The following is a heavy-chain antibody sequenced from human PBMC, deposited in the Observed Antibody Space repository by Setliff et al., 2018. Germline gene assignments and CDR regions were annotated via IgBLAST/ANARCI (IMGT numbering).Heavy chain of an antibody. D-gene: IGHD3-10*01. CDR1: GFSISDHY. CDR3: VRAVVIRGSKPLDS. V-gene: IGHV3-72*01. Sequence: LKISCAASGFSISDHYMDWVRQAPGKGLEWVGRTKNKANAGYMEYAASVRDRFIISRNDSKNSLYLQMYSLKSDDTAVYYCVRAVVIRGSKPLDSWGQGTLVTVSS. CDR2: TKNKANAGYM. J-gene: IGHJ4*02.